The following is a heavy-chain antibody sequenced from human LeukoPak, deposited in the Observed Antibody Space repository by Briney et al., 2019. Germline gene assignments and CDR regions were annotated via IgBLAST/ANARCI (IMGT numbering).Heavy chain of an antibody. CDR2: IKSKTDGGTT. Sequence: GGSLRLSCAASGFTFSDRWMSWVRQAPGKGLEWVGRIKSKTDGGTTDFAAPVKGRFTISRDDSKNTLYLQMNSLQTEDTAVYYCTTDKVGVILYFQHWGQGAPVIVSS. CDR3: TTDKVGVILYFQH. CDR1: GFTFSDRW. D-gene: IGHD3-10*01. J-gene: IGHJ1*01. V-gene: IGHV3-15*01.